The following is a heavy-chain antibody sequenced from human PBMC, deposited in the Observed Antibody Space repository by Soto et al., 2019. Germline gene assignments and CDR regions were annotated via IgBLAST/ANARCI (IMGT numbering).Heavy chain of an antibody. D-gene: IGHD1-1*01. V-gene: IGHV3-7*01. Sequence: GGSLRLSCAASGFTFSSYWVTWVRQAPGKGLDWVANIKQDGSEKYYLDSLKGRFTISRDNAKNSVYLLMNSLRAEDTAVYYCARGKDGRRAGTYYFDMDVWGKGTTVPVSS. CDR2: IKQDGSEK. CDR3: ARGKDGRRAGTYYFDMDV. J-gene: IGHJ6*03. CDR1: GFTFSSYW.